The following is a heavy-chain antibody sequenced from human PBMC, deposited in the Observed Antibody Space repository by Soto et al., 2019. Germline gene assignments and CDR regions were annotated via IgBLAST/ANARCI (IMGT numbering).Heavy chain of an antibody. J-gene: IGHJ6*02. CDR1: GFTFDDYT. CDR2: ISWDGGST. V-gene: IGHV3-43*01. Sequence: GGSLRLSCAASGFTFDDYTMHWVRQAPGKGLEWVSLISWDGGSTYYADSVKGRFTISRDNSKNSLYLQMNSLRTEDTALYYCAKDIANEGSSWTYYYYGMDVWGQGTTVTVSS. D-gene: IGHD6-13*01. CDR3: AKDIANEGSSWTYYYYGMDV.